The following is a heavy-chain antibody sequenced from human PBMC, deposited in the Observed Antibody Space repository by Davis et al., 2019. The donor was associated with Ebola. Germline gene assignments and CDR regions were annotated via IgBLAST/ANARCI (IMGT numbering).Heavy chain of an antibody. Sequence: PGGSLRLSCAASGFTFSSYWMSWVRQAPGKGLEWVANIKQDGSEKYYVDSVKGRFTISRDDAKNSLYLQMNSLRAEDTAVYYCARATWIQLWLANYYYGMDVWGKGTTVTVSS. D-gene: IGHD5-18*01. CDR2: IKQDGSEK. V-gene: IGHV3-7*03. CDR1: GFTFSSYW. CDR3: ARATWIQLWLANYYYGMDV. J-gene: IGHJ6*04.